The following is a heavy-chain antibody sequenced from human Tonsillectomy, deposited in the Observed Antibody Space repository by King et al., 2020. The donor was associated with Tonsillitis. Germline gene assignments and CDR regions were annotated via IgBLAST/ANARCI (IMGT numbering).Heavy chain of an antibody. Sequence: VQLVESGGGLVQPGGSLRPSCAATGVNVGDWYMTWVRQVPVKGLEWLSVIYNDGGAYYADYVEGRFTISRDNSKNTVHLQMNSLKVEDTAVYYCAGDCCTGSRADHWGQGVLVSVSS. CDR3: AGDCCTGSRADH. J-gene: IGHJ4*02. V-gene: IGHV3-66*01. CDR2: IYNDGGA. CDR1: GVNVGDWY. D-gene: IGHD2-8*02.